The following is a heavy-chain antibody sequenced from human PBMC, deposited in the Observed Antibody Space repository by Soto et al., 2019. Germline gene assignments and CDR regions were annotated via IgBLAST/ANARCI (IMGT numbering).Heavy chain of an antibody. Sequence: EVQLVESGGGLVRPGGSLRLSCAASGFTFSRYSMNWVRQAPGQGLEWVSSISSTTNYIYYADSMKGRFTVSRENAKNSVYLDMNSLSAEDTAVYYCSRESEDLTSNFAYWGQGTLVTVSS. V-gene: IGHV3-21*01. D-gene: IGHD7-27*01. CDR3: SRESEDLTSNFAY. CDR1: GFTFSRYS. CDR2: ISSTTNYI. J-gene: IGHJ4*02.